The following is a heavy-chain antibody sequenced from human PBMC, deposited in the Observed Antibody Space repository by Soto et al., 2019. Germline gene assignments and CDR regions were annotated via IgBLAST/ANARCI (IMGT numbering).Heavy chain of an antibody. J-gene: IGHJ4*02. CDR2: INSEGSSR. CDR1: GFTFSSHW. CDR3: AREATYSSGRGMDV. D-gene: IGHD3-22*01. V-gene: IGHV3-74*01. Sequence: EVQLVESGGGSVQPGGSLRLHCAASGFTFSSHWMYWVRQAPGKGLFWVSRINSEGSSRRYADSVNGRFTVSRDNAKNTPYLQMNSLRAEDTAVYYCAREATYSSGRGMDVWGQGTLVTVSS.